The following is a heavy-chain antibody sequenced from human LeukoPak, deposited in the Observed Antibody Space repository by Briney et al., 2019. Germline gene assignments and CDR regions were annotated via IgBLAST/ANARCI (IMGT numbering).Heavy chain of an antibody. D-gene: IGHD1-1*01. Sequence: GASLRLSCAASGFTFSSYAMSWVRQAPGKGLEWFSAISSGGNTYYADSVKGLFTISRDNSKSTLYLQMNSLRAEDTAVYYCAPLEVQNDDAFDIWGQGTMVTVSS. CDR3: APLEVQNDDAFDI. V-gene: IGHV3-23*01. J-gene: IGHJ3*02. CDR2: ISSGGNT. CDR1: GFTFSSYA.